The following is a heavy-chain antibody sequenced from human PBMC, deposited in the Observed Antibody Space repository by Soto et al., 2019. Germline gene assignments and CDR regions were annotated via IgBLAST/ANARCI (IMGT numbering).Heavy chain of an antibody. CDR3: AKEVSSAYDNWFDP. V-gene: IGHV3-7*03. D-gene: IGHD2-21*01. CDR1: GFTFSSYW. J-gene: IGHJ5*02. Sequence: GGFLRLSCAASGFTFSSYWMSWVRQAPGKGLEWVAGINQDGSEKYYVDSVKGRFTISRDNAKNSLYLQMNSLRAEDTAVYYCAKEVSSAYDNWFDPWGQGTLVTVSS. CDR2: INQDGSEK.